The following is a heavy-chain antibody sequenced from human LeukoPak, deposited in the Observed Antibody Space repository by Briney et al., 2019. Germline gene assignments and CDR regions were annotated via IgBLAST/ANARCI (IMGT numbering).Heavy chain of an antibody. CDR1: GIAFSTYA. D-gene: IGHD5-18*01. Sequence: GGSLRLCCAASGIAFSTYAMSWVRQAPGKGLEWVSAVSESGEITHYADSVKGRFTISRDNSKNTVYLQMNSLRAEDSAVYYCAKDTAQGYTYGTIEQDYWGQGTRVTVSS. V-gene: IGHV3-23*01. CDR2: VSESGEIT. CDR3: AKDTAQGYTYGTIEQDY. J-gene: IGHJ4*02.